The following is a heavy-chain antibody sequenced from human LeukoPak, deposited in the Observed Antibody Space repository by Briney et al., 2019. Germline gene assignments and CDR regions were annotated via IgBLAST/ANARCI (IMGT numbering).Heavy chain of an antibody. J-gene: IGHJ3*02. D-gene: IGHD5-18*01. CDR1: GGTFSSYA. Sequence: SVKVSCKASGGTFSSYAISWVRQAPRQGLEWMGRIIPIFGTANYAQKFQGRVTITTDESTSTAYMELSSLRSEDTAVYYCARARGYSYGPPGDAFDIWGQGTMVTVSS. V-gene: IGHV1-69*05. CDR2: IIPIFGTA. CDR3: ARARGYSYGPPGDAFDI.